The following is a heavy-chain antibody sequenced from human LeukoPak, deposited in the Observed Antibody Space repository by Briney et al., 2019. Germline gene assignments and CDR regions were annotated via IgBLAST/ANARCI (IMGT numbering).Heavy chain of an antibody. J-gene: IGHJ3*02. D-gene: IGHD3-3*01. Sequence: PSETLSLTCTVSGGAISSSSYYWGWIRPPPGKGLEWIGSIDYSGSTYYDPSLKSRVTISVDTSKYQFSLKLSSVTAAATAVYYCARHIYAFWSGYYVRTWAFDIWGQGTMVTVSS. V-gene: IGHV4-39*01. CDR1: GGAISSSSYY. CDR3: ARHIYAFWSGYYVRTWAFDI. CDR2: IDYSGST.